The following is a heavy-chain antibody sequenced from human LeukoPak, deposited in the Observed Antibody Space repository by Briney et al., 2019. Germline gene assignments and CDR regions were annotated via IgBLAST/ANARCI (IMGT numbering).Heavy chain of an antibody. J-gene: IGHJ6*03. V-gene: IGHV1-8*03. CDR2: INPNSGNT. CDR1: GYTFTGYY. CDR3: AREGYYYYYMDV. Sequence: ASVKVSCKASGYTFTGYYMHWVRQAPGQGLEWMGWINPNSGNTGYAQKFQGRVTITRNTSISTAYMELSSLRSEDTAVYYCAREGYYYYYMDVWGKGTTVTVSS.